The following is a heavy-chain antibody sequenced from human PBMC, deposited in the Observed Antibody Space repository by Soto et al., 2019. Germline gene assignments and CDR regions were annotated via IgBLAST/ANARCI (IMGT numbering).Heavy chain of an antibody. CDR3: VHHGGDPYYHDF. CDR1: GGSLSSSSW. Sequence: QVQLQESGPGLVNPSGTLSLTCAVSGGSLSSSSWWSWVRQPPGKALEWLGEIYYSGSTKYNPSLNSRVTISVDQSKNDFSLRLSSVTAADTAVYYCVHHGGDPYYHDFWGQGMLVTVSS. D-gene: IGHD4-17*01. CDR2: IYYSGST. V-gene: IGHV4-4*02. J-gene: IGHJ4*02.